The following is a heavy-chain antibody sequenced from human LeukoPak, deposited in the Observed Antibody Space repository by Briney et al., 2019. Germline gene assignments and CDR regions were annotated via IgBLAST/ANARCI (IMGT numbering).Heavy chain of an antibody. CDR1: GGSFSGYY. D-gene: IGHD7-27*01. V-gene: IGHV4-34*01. J-gene: IGHJ6*02. CDR3: ARLGFSPI. Sequence: PSETLSLTCAAYGGSFSGYYWSWIRQPPGKGLEWIGEINHSGSTNYNPSLKSRVTISVDTSKNQFSLKLSSVTAADTAVYYCARLGFSPIWGQGTTVTVSS. CDR2: INHSGST.